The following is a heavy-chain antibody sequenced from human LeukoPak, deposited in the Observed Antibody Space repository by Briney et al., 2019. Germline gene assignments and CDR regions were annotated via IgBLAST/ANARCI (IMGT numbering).Heavy chain of an antibody. V-gene: IGHV4-4*02. CDR3: ARLYYDILTGYYRKFDP. CDR1: GGSISSSDW. J-gene: IGHJ5*02. D-gene: IGHD3-9*01. Sequence: PSETLSLTCAVSGGSISSSDWWSWVRQPPGKGLEWIGEIYRSGSTNYSPSLKSRVTISVDKSKNQFSLNLNSVTAADTAVYYCARLYYDILTGYYRKFDPWGQGTLVTVSS. CDR2: IYRSGST.